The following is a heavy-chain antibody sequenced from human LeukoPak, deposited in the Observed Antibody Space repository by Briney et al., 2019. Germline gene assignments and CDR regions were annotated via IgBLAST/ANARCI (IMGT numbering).Heavy chain of an antibody. D-gene: IGHD2-15*01. CDR2: ISWNSGSI. CDR1: GFTFSDYY. Sequence: GGSLRLSCAASGFTFSDYYMSWIRQAPGKGLEWVSGISWNSGSIGYADSVKGRFTISRDNAKNSLYLQMNSLRAEDTALYYCAKVGSPLGGYCSGGSCYSLLRSYFDYWGQGTLVTVSS. V-gene: IGHV3-9*01. CDR3: AKVGSPLGGYCSGGSCYSLLRSYFDY. J-gene: IGHJ4*02.